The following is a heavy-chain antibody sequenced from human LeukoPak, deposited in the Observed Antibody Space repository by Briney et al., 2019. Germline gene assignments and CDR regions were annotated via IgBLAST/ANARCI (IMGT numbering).Heavy chain of an antibody. CDR2: INSDGSST. Sequence: QPGGSLRLSCAASGFTFTSYWMHWVRQAPGKGLVWVSRINSDGSSTTYADSVKGRFTISRDNAKNTLYLQMNSLRAEDTAVYYCAPDSTGWYNIDYWGQGTLVTVSS. J-gene: IGHJ4*02. CDR3: APDSTGWYNIDY. CDR1: GFTFTSYW. V-gene: IGHV3-74*01. D-gene: IGHD6-19*01.